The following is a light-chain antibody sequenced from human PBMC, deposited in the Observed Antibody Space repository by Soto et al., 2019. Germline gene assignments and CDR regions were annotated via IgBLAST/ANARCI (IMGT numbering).Light chain of an antibody. CDR1: QTISSW. J-gene: IGKJ1*01. Sequence: IQMTQSPFTPSASVGDRVTITCRASQTISSWLAWYQQKPGKAPKLLIYKASTLKSGVPSRFSGSGSGTEFTLTISSLQPDDFATYYCQHYNSYSEAFGQGTKVDIK. CDR2: KAS. CDR3: QHYNSYSEA. V-gene: IGKV1-5*03.